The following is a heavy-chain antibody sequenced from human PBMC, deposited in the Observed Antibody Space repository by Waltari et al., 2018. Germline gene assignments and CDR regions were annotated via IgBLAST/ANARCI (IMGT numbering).Heavy chain of an antibody. CDR1: GFTFSSYA. J-gene: IGHJ4*02. CDR3: AKIVDFWSPDDY. Sequence: EVQLLESGGGLVQPGGSLRLSCAASGFTFSSYAMSWVRQAPGKGLEWVSVIYSGGSTYYADSVKGRFTISRDNSKNTLYLQMNSLRAEDTAVYYCAKIVDFWSPDDYWGQGTLVTVSS. D-gene: IGHD3-3*01. V-gene: IGHV3-23*03. CDR2: IYSGGST.